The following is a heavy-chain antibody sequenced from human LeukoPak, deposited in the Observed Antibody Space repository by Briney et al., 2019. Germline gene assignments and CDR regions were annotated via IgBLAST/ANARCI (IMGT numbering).Heavy chain of an antibody. D-gene: IGHD6-6*01. CDR3: ARVAARACYYYYDMDL. CDR2: IASDGSST. CDR1: GFTFSSYW. Sequence: GGSLRLSCAASGFTFSSYWMNWVHQAPGKGLVWVSRIASDGSSTTYADSVKGRFTISRDNAKNTLYLQMNSLRAEDTAVYYCARVAARACYYYYDMDLWGQGTTVTVSS. J-gene: IGHJ6*02. V-gene: IGHV3-74*01.